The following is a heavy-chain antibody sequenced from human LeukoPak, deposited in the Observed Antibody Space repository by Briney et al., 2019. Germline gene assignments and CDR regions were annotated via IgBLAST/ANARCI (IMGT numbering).Heavy chain of an antibody. V-gene: IGHV3-23*01. J-gene: IGHJ4*02. CDR3: AKDLRGNGYYFDY. CDR2: ISGSGDST. D-gene: IGHD1-1*01. Sequence: PGRSLRLSCVASGFTFSSYAMSWVRQAPGKGLEWVSAISGSGDSTYYADSVKGRFTISRDNSKNTLYLQMNSLRAEDTAVYYCAKDLRGNGYYFDYWAREPWSPSPQ. CDR1: GFTFSSYA.